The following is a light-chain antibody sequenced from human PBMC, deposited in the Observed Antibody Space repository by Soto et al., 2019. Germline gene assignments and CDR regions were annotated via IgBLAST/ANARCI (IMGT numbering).Light chain of an antibody. Sequence: QSALTQPPSASGSPGQSVTISCTGTSSDVGAYNYVSWYQEYPGKAPKLMIYEVYKRSSGVPDRFSGFKSGNTASLIVSGLQAEDEAYYHCSSYAGRNNFVVFGGGTKLTVL. J-gene: IGLJ2*01. CDR1: SSDVGAYNY. CDR3: SSYAGRNNFVV. CDR2: EVY. V-gene: IGLV2-8*01.